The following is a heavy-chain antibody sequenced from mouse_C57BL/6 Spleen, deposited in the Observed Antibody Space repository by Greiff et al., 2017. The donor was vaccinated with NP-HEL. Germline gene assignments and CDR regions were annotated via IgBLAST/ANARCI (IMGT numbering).Heavy chain of an antibody. CDR1: GYTFTSYW. CDR2: IDPSDSYT. V-gene: IGHV1-69*01. CDR3: ARPTTVNYYAMDY. Sequence: QVQLQQPGAELVMPGASVKLSCKASGYTFTSYWMHWVKQRPGQGLEWIGEIDPSDSYTNYNQKFKGKSTLPVDKSSSTAYMQLSSLTSEDSAVYYCARPTTVNYYAMDYWGQGTSVTVSS. D-gene: IGHD1-1*01. J-gene: IGHJ4*01.